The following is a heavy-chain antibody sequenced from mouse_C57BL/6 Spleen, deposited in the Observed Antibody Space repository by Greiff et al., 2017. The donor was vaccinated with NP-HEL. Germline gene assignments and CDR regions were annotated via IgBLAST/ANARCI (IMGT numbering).Heavy chain of an antibody. CDR3: ARSGYGYDGYWYFDV. V-gene: IGHV1-82*01. D-gene: IGHD2-2*01. J-gene: IGHJ1*03. CDR2: IYPGDGDT. Sequence: VQLQQSGPELVKPGASVKISCKASGYAFSSSWMNWVKQRPGKGLEWIGRIYPGDGDTNYNGKFKGKATLTADKSSSTAYMQLSSLTSEDSAVYFGARSGYGYDGYWYFDVWGTGTTVTVSS. CDR1: GYAFSSSW.